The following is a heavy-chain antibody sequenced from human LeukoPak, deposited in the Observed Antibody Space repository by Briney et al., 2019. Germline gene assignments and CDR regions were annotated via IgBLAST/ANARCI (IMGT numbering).Heavy chain of an antibody. J-gene: IGHJ4*02. CDR1: GGSISSSSYY. D-gene: IGHD3-3*01. CDR3: ARSRRFLEWFEGLYYFDY. CDR2: IYYSGST. V-gene: IGHV4-39*07. Sequence: PSETLSLTCTVSGGSISSSSYYWGWIRQPPGKGLEWIGSIYYSGSTYYNPSLKSRVTISVDTSKNQFSLKLSSVTAADTAVYYCARSRRFLEWFEGLYYFDYWGQGTLVTVSS.